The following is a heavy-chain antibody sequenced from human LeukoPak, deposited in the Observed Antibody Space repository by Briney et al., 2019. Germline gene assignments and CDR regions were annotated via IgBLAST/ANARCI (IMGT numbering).Heavy chain of an antibody. D-gene: IGHD6-13*01. CDR2: ISSSSSYI. V-gene: IGHV3-21*01. CDR1: GFTFSSYA. CDR3: ARDHTRPPAAAAPYPGSPNWFDP. Sequence: PGGSLRLSCAASGFTFSSYAMNWVRQAPGKGLEWVSSISSSSSYIYYADSVKGRFTISRDNAKNSLYLQMNSLRAEDTAVYYCARDHTRPPAAAAPYPGSPNWFDPWGQGTLVAVSS. J-gene: IGHJ5*02.